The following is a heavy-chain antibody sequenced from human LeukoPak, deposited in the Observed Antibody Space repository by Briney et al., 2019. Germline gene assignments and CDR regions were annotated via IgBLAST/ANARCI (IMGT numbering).Heavy chain of an antibody. Sequence: ASVKVSCKASGYTFTSYDINWVRQATGQGLEWMGWMNPNSGNTGYAQKFQGRVTMTRSTSISTAYMELSSLRFEDTAVYYCTRSVRNRHIAYWGQGTLVTVSS. CDR1: GYTFTSYD. V-gene: IGHV1-8*01. J-gene: IGHJ4*02. D-gene: IGHD2-21*01. CDR3: TRSVRNRHIAY. CDR2: MNPNSGNT.